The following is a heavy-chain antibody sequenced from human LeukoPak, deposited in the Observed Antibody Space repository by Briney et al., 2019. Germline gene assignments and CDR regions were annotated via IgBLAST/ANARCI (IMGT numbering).Heavy chain of an antibody. V-gene: IGHV4-61*02. CDR3: VKDGGHTALDP. Sequence: SETLSLTCSVSGVSIGNSHYYWGWIRQPAGKGLEWIGRVYFSGSTNYNPSLKGRVTISVDTSKNQFSLNLMSVTAADTAVYYCVKDGGHTALDPWGQGTQVTVSS. J-gene: IGHJ5*02. D-gene: IGHD3-16*01. CDR2: VYFSGST. CDR1: GVSIGNSHYY.